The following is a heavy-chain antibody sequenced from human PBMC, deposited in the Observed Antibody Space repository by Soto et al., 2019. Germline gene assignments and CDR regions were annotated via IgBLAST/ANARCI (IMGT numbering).Heavy chain of an antibody. CDR1: GFTFSSYG. CDR2: ISYDGSNK. D-gene: IGHD6-6*01. CDR3: AKDISSSEYYYYGMDV. Sequence: LRLSCAASGFTFSSYGMHWVRQAPGKGLEWVAVISYDGSNKYYADSVKGRFSISRDNSKNTLYLQMNSLRAEDTAVYYCAKDISSSEYYYYGMDVWGQGTTVTVSS. V-gene: IGHV3-30*18. J-gene: IGHJ6*02.